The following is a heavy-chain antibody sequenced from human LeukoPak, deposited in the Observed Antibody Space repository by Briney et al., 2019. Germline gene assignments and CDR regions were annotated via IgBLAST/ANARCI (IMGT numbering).Heavy chain of an antibody. V-gene: IGHV4-30-2*01. CDR1: GGSISSGGYY. CDR3: ARDQTISRSPKSAFDI. D-gene: IGHD3-3*01. CDR2: IYHSGST. J-gene: IGHJ3*02. Sequence: SETLSLTCTVSGGSISSGGYYWSWIRQPPGKGLEWIGYIYHSGSTYYNPSLKSRVTISVDRSKNQFSLKLSSVTAADTAVYYCARDQTISRSPKSAFDIWGQGTMVTVSS.